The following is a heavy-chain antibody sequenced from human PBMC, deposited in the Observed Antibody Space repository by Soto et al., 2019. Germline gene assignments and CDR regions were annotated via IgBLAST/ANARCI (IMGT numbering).Heavy chain of an antibody. V-gene: IGHV4-59*01. Sequence: QVQLQESGPGLVKPSETLSLTCTVSGGSISSYYWSWIRQPPGKGLEWIGYIYYSGSTNYNPSLKSRVTISVDTSKNQFSLKLSSVTAADTAVYYCARDRGDDSWRFRYFDLWGRGTLVTVSS. D-gene: IGHD3-22*01. CDR2: IYYSGST. CDR3: ARDRGDDSWRFRYFDL. J-gene: IGHJ2*01. CDR1: GGSISSYY.